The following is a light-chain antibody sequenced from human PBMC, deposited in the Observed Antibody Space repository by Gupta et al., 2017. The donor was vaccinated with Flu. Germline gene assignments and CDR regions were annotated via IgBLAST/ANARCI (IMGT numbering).Light chain of an antibody. J-gene: IGKJ1*01. V-gene: IGKV1-17*01. Sequence: DIQMTQSPSSLSASVGDRVTITCRASQGIGNSLSWYQHKPGKPPKSLIYSTSNLQSGVSSRFSGSGSGTDFTLAINSLQPEDSATYFCLQHNAYPPTFGQGTXVEI. CDR2: STS. CDR1: QGIGNS. CDR3: LQHNAYPPT.